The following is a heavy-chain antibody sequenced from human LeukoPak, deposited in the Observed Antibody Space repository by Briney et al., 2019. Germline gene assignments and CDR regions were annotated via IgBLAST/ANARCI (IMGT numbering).Heavy chain of an antibody. D-gene: IGHD5-24*01. CDR1: GFTFSSYA. V-gene: IGHV3-23*01. J-gene: IGHJ6*02. CDR2: ISASGAST. Sequence: GGSLRLSCAASGFTFSSYAMSWVRQAPGKGLEWVSTISASGASTYYADSVKGRFTISRDNSKDTLYLQKNSLRAEDTAVYYCAKVSRDGYKSGMDVWGQGTTVTVSS. CDR3: AKVSRDGYKSGMDV.